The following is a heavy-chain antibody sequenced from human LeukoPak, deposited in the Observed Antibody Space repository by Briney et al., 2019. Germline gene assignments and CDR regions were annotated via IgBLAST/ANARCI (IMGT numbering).Heavy chain of an antibody. Sequence: PSETLSLTCAVSGDSISTSNSYWGWIRRPPGKGLEWVGSIYYSGNTYYNPSLKSRVTISVDTSKNQFSLKLSSVTAADTAVYYCARRSRRYYYDSPQGWFDPWGQGTLVTVSS. CDR1: GDSISTSNSY. CDR2: IYYSGNT. CDR3: ARRSRRYYYDSPQGWFDP. D-gene: IGHD3-22*01. V-gene: IGHV4-39*07. J-gene: IGHJ5*02.